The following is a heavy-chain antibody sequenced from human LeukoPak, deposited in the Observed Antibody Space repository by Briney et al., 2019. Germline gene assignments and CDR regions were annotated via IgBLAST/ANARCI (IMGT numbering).Heavy chain of an antibody. CDR2: INWNSASI. D-gene: IGHD4-17*01. CDR1: GFTFDDYA. J-gene: IGHJ4*02. CDR3: AKENYGDYAPFDY. Sequence: GGSLRLSCAASGFTFDDYAMHWVRQAPGKGLEWVSGINWNSASIAYADFVKGRFTISRDNAKNSLYLQMNSLRAEDTASYYCAKENYGDYAPFDYWGQGTLVTVSS. V-gene: IGHV3-9*01.